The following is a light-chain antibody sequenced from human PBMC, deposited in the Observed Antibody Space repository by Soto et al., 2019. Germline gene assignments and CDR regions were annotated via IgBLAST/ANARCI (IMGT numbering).Light chain of an antibody. CDR3: LQHNSYPWT. Sequence: IQMTQSPSSLSASVGDRVTITCRASQGIRHDLGWYQQRQGKAPKRLLYAASSLQIGVPSRFSSSGSGTEFTLTISSLQPEDFATYYFLQHNSYPWTFGQGTKVEIK. CDR2: AAS. J-gene: IGKJ1*01. CDR1: QGIRHD. V-gene: IGKV1-17*01.